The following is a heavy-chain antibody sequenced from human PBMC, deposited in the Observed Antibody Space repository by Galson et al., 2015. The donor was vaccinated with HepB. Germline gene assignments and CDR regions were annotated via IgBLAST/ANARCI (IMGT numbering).Heavy chain of an antibody. CDR3: AKGSSGYCSSTSCDQGDFDY. V-gene: IGHV3-30*02. D-gene: IGHD2-2*01. CDR1: GFTFSSYG. Sequence: SLRLSCAASGFTFSSYGMHWVRQAPGKGLEWVAFIRYDGSNKYYADSVKGRFTISRDNSKNTLYLQMNSLRAEDTAVCYCAKGSSGYCSSTSCDQGDFDYWGQGTLVTVSS. J-gene: IGHJ4*02. CDR2: IRYDGSNK.